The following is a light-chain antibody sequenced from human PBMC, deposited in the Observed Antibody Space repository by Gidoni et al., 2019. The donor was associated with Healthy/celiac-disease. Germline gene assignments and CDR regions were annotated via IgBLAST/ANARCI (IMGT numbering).Light chain of an antibody. Sequence: DIQLTQSPSFLSASVGDRVTITCRASQGISSYLVWYQQKPGKAPKLLIYAASTLQSGVPSRFSGSGSGTEFTLTISSLQPEDFATYYCQQLNSYPWTFGQXTKVEIK. V-gene: IGKV1-9*01. J-gene: IGKJ1*01. CDR1: QGISSY. CDR3: QQLNSYPWT. CDR2: AAS.